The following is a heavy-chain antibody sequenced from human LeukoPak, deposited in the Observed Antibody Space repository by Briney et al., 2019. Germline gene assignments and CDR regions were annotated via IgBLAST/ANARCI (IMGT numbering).Heavy chain of an antibody. CDR1: GFTFSSYA. CDR3: AKSGSNWYGRGSQLDY. CDR2: VVGSGDSV. J-gene: IGHJ4*02. D-gene: IGHD6-13*01. V-gene: IGHV3-23*01. Sequence: GGSLRLSCAASGFTFSSYAMSWVRQAPGKGLEWVSAVVGSGDSVYYADSVKGRFTISRDNSKNTLYLQMNSLRAEDTAVYYCAKSGSNWYGRGSQLDYWGQGTLVTVSS.